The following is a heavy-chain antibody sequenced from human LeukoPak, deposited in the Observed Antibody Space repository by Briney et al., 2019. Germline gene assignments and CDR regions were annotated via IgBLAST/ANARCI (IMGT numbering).Heavy chain of an antibody. CDR1: GGSISSGNW. CDR2: IHHSWSN. CDR3: WYSGYESGFDY. V-gene: IGHV4-4*02. Sequence: PSETLSLTCAVSGGSISSGNWWSRVPPPPGKGLEWIGEIHHSWSNNYKPSLKSRVTISIDKSKDQVYLNLNSVTATDPAVYYCWYSGYESGFDYWGQGTLVTVSS. J-gene: IGHJ4*02. D-gene: IGHD5-12*01.